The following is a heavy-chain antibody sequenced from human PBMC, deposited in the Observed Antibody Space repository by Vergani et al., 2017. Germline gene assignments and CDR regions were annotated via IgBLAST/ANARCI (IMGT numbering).Heavy chain of an antibody. CDR2: VSTGTKSQ. CDR3: ARDRYYLGSWSYPYFYYYCLDV. Sequence: QLVESGGGWVQPGGSLRLSCVVSGFDFSSYIMNWVRQAPGKGLEWVSFVSTGTKSQSYAESVKGRCTISRDSAKNSLYLQMNSLRAEDTGVDYCARDRYYLGSWSYPYFYYYCLDVWGQGTAVTVSS. J-gene: IGHJ6*02. CDR1: GFDFSSYI. V-gene: IGHV3-48*01. D-gene: IGHD3-10*01.